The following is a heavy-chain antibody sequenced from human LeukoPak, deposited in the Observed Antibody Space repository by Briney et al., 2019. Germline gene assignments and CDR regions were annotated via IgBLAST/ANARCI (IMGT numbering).Heavy chain of an antibody. J-gene: IGHJ4*02. Sequence: GGSLRLSCAASGFTFSSYAMSWVRQAPGKGLEWVSAISGSGGSTYYADSVKGRFTISRDDSKNTLYLQMNSLRAEDTAVYYCAKPGSSGYYSYFDYWGQGTLVTVSS. CDR3: AKPGSSGYYSYFDY. D-gene: IGHD3-22*01. V-gene: IGHV3-23*01. CDR1: GFTFSSYA. CDR2: ISGSGGST.